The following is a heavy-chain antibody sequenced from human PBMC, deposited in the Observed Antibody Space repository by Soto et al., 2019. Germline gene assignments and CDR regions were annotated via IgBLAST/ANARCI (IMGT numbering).Heavy chain of an antibody. Sequence: ASVKVSCKASGYIFTSYYMHWVRQAPGQGLEWMGVIDPGGGSTNYAQNFQGRVTMTRDASTSTVYMELSSLRSDDTALYYCARDRGRAAAGEYYYYGMDVWGQGTTVTVSS. CDR2: IDPGGGST. J-gene: IGHJ6*02. V-gene: IGHV1-46*01. D-gene: IGHD6-13*01. CDR1: GYIFTSYY. CDR3: ARDRGRAAAGEYYYYGMDV.